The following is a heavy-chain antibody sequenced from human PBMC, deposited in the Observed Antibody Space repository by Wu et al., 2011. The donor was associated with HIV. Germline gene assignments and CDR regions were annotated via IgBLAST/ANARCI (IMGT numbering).Heavy chain of an antibody. CDR1: GGTFSSYA. D-gene: IGHD1-1*01. V-gene: IGHV1-69*15. J-gene: IGHJ6*03. CDR3: ARATGTMSPYYYFYMDV. CDR2: IIPIFGTA. Sequence: QVQLVQSGAEVKKPGSSVKVSCKASGGTFSSYAISWVRQAPGQGLEWMGRIIPIFGTANYAQKFQGRVTITADESTGTAYMELSSLRSEDTAVYYCARATGTMSPYYYFYMDVWGKGTTVTVSS.